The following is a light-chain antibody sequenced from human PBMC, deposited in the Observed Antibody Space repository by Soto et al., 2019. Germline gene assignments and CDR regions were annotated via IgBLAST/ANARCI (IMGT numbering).Light chain of an antibody. V-gene: IGKV2-28*01. CDR2: LCT. Sequence: DIVMTQSPLSLPVTPGEPASISCRSSRSLLHSNGYNFLYWYLQRPGQSTQLLIYLCTKPASGVAEMFSGSGASTVSTLNISRVEAEYVGVYYCKQALQTFTFGQGTRLDIK. J-gene: IGKJ5*01. CDR1: RSLLHSNGYNF. CDR3: KQALQTFT.